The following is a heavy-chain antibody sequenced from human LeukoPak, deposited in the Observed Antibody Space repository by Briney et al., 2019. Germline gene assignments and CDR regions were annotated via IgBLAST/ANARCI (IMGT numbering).Heavy chain of an antibody. CDR1: GYSFTAYW. CDR2: IYPGDSDT. V-gene: IGHV5-51*01. D-gene: IGHD2-2*01. CDR3: ARLPPYCTSTSCFGPLFDY. J-gene: IGHJ4*02. Sequence: GESLKISFKASGYSFTAYWIAWVRQMPGKGLEWMGSIYPGDSDTRYSPSFQGQVTIPADKSISTAYLQWRSLKASDTAMYYCARLPPYCTSTSCFGPLFDYWGQGTLVAVSS.